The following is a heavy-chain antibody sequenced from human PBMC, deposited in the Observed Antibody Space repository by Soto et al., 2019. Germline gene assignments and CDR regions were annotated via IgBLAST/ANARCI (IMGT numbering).Heavy chain of an antibody. CDR2: ISYDGSNK. V-gene: IGHV3-30-3*01. Sequence: QVQLVESGGGVVQPGRSLRLSCAASGFTFSSYAMHWVRQAPGQGLEWVALISYDGSNKYYADSVKGRFTISRDNSKNTLYLQMNSLRPEDTAVYHWARDQGGTTLYYHGMDVWGQGTTVTVSS. CDR1: GFTFSSYA. CDR3: ARDQGGTTLYYHGMDV. J-gene: IGHJ6*02. D-gene: IGHD1-7*01.